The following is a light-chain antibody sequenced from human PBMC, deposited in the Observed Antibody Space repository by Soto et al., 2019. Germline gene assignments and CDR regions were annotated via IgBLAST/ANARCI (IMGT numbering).Light chain of an antibody. V-gene: IGKV3-20*01. CDR1: QSLANSF. J-gene: IGKJ5*01. Sequence: EFVFTQPPVTLSLSHGERATLSCSASQSLANSFIAWYQQKPGQAPRLLIYDTSSRASGIPDRFSGSGSGTDFTLTISRLETEDFAVFYCQQYGTSEIIFGQGTRLEIK. CDR3: QQYGTSEII. CDR2: DTS.